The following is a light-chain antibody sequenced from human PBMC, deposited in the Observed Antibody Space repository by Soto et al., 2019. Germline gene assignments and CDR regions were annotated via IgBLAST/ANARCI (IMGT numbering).Light chain of an antibody. CDR3: QQANSFPRT. Sequence: DIVMTQSPLSLPVTPGEPASISCRSSQSLLHSNGYNYLDWYLQKTGQSPQLLIYLGSNRASGVPDRFSGSGSGTDFTLTISSLQPEDFATYYCQQANSFPRTFGQGTKVDIK. V-gene: IGKV2-28*01. CDR1: QSLLHSNGYNY. J-gene: IGKJ1*01. CDR2: LGS.